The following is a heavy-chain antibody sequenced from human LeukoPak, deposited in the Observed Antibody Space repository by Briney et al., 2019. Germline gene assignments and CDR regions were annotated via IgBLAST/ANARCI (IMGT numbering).Heavy chain of an antibody. J-gene: IGHJ4*02. Sequence: TSETVSLTCSVSGGSINSSSYYWGWIRQPPGKGLEWIGNIFHSGSTYYNPPLKSRVTISVDTSKNQFSLKLNSVTAADTAVYYCARLVAAAGMLLDYWGQGTLVTVSS. V-gene: IGHV4-39*01. CDR3: ARLVAAAGMLLDY. CDR2: IFHSGST. CDR1: GGSINSSSYY. D-gene: IGHD6-13*01.